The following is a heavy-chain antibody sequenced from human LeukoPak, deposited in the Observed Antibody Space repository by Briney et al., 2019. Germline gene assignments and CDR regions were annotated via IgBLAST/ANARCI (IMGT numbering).Heavy chain of an antibody. V-gene: IGHV3-21*01. J-gene: IGHJ4*02. CDR2: ISSTSSYI. CDR1: GFTFSSYS. D-gene: IGHD5-12*01. CDR3: VRDGGVSGYDLLDY. Sequence: GGSLRLSCAASGFTFSSYSMNWVRQAPGKGLEWVSSISSTSSYIYYADSVKGRFTISRDNAKNSLSLQMNSLRAEDTAVYYCVRDGGVSGYDLLDYWGQGTLVTVSS.